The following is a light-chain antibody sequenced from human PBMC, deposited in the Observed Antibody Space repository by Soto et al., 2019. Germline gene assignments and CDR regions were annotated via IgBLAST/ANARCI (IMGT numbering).Light chain of an antibody. CDR3: QSYDSSLSGWV. CDR2: GNT. CDR1: SSNIGAHYD. Sequence: QSVLTQPPSVSGAPGQRVTISCTGSSSNIGAHYDVHWYQQLPGTAPKLLIYGNTNRPSGVPDRFSGSKSGTSASLAITGRQAEDEADYYCQSYDSSLSGWVFGGGTKLTVL. V-gene: IGLV1-40*01. J-gene: IGLJ3*02.